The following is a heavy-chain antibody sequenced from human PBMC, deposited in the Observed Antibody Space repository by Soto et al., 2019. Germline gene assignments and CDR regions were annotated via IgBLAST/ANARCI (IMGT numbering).Heavy chain of an antibody. V-gene: IGHV3-23*01. Sequence: GGSLRLSCAASGFTFSSYAMSWVRQAPGRGLECVSAISGNGGSTYYADSVKGRFTISRDNSKNTMSLQMGSLRAEDMAVYYCATYPMVRGVGIVSWAQRTQVTV. CDR1: GFTFSSYA. CDR3: ATYPMVRGVGIVS. CDR2: ISGNGGST. J-gene: IGHJ1*01. D-gene: IGHD3-10*01.